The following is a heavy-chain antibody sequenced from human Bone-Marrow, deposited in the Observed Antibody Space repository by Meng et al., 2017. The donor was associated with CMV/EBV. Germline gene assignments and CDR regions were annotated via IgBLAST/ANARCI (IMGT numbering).Heavy chain of an antibody. D-gene: IGHD4-11*01. V-gene: IGHV3-30*02. CDR1: GFTFSSYG. Sequence: GESLKISCAASGFTFSSYGMHWVRQAPGKGLEWVAFIRYDGSNKYYADSVKGRFTISRDNSKNTLYLQMNSLRAEDTAVYYGTKATYSSPPFDYWGQGTLVTVSS. J-gene: IGHJ4*02. CDR3: TKATYSSPPFDY. CDR2: IRYDGSNK.